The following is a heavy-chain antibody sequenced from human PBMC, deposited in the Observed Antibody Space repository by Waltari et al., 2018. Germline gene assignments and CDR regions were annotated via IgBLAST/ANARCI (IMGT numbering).Heavy chain of an antibody. CDR3: ARIMRLGYYPPGFYYGLDV. V-gene: IGHV1-69*14. Sequence: QVQLVQSGAEVKKPGSSVKVSCKSSGGAFSRYAIRWVRRAPGQGLEWMGRVIPMLNGADYAQKFQGRVTITADKSTSTAYMELTNLRSEDTAVYYCARIMRLGYYPPGFYYGLDVWGQGTSVTVSS. CDR1: GGAFSRYA. CDR2: VIPMLNGA. J-gene: IGHJ6*02. D-gene: IGHD3-10*01.